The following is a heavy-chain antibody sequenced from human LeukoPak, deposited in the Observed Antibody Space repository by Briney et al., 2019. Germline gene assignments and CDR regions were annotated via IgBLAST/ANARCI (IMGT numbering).Heavy chain of an antibody. V-gene: IGHV3-21*01. D-gene: IGHD1-26*01. CDR3: AREGSAYSGSYYSPYYFDY. CDR2: ISSSSSYI. J-gene: IGHJ4*02. Sequence: GGSLRLSCAASGFTFSNYNMNWVRQAPGKGLEWVSSISSSSSYIYYADSVKGRFTTSRDNAKNSLYLQMNSLRAEDTAVYYCAREGSAYSGSYYSPYYFDYWGQGTLVTVSS. CDR1: GFTFSNYN.